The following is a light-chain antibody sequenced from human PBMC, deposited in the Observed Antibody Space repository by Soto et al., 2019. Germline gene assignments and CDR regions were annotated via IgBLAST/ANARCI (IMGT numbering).Light chain of an antibody. Sequence: IVLTQSPGTLSLSPGERATLSGRASQSVSSSYLAWYQQKPGQAPRLLIYAASSRATGIPDRFSASGSGTDFTLTISRLEPEDFAVYYCQQYGCSPYTFGQGTKLEIK. J-gene: IGKJ2*01. CDR1: QSVSSSY. V-gene: IGKV3-20*01. CDR3: QQYGCSPYT. CDR2: AAS.